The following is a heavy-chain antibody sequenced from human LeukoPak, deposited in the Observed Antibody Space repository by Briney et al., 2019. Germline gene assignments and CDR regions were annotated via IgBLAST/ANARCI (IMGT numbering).Heavy chain of an antibody. V-gene: IGHV1-18*01. Sequence: ASVKVSCKASGYTLTIYGISWVRQAPGQGLEWMGWISAYNGNTNYAQNLQGRVTMTTDTSKSTAYMELRSLRSDDTAVYYCARAGGDNCLEGDDYWGQGTLVTVSS. J-gene: IGHJ4*02. CDR3: ARAGGDNCLEGDDY. CDR1: GYTLTIYG. CDR2: ISAYNGNT. D-gene: IGHD1-1*01.